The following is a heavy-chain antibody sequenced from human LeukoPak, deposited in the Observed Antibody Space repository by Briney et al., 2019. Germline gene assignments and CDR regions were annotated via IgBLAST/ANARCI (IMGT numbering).Heavy chain of an antibody. V-gene: IGHV3-7*05. CDR3: ARDYVWGSDRYTDY. D-gene: IGHD3-16*02. Sequence: GGSLRLSCAASGFTFSNYWMSWVRQAPGRGLEWVANIRQDGSGKYYVDSVKGRFTISRDNAKNSLYLQMNSLRAEDTAVYYCARDYVWGSDRYTDYWGQGTLVTVSS. CDR2: IRQDGSGK. J-gene: IGHJ4*02. CDR1: GFTFSNYW.